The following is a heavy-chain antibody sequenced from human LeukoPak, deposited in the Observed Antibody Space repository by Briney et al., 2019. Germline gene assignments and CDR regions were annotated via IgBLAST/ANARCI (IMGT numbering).Heavy chain of an antibody. D-gene: IGHD2-15*01. V-gene: IGHV3-21*04. Sequence: SGGSLRLSCIGSPLTFRSYSLNWVRQAPGKGLEWISSITTSGRYIYYADSVKGRFTISRDNSKNTLYLQMNSLRAEDTAVYYCARDGGYCSGGSCYFGDAFDIWGQGTMVTVSS. CDR3: ARDGGYCSGGSCYFGDAFDI. J-gene: IGHJ3*02. CDR1: PLTFRSYS. CDR2: ITTSGRYI.